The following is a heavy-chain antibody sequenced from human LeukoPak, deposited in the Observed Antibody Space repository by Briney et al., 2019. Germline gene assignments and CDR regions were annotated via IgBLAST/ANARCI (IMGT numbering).Heavy chain of an antibody. CDR1: GFTFSSYW. CDR2: IKQDGSEK. V-gene: IGHV3-7*04. D-gene: IGHD3-22*01. Sequence: GGSLRLSCAASGFTFSSYWMSWVRQAPGKGLEWVANIKQDGSEKYYVDSVKGRFTISRDNAKNSLYLQMNSLRAEDTAVYYCARDQNYYDSSGYYYRQYYFDYWGQGTLVAVSS. J-gene: IGHJ4*02. CDR3: ARDQNYYDSSGYYYRQYYFDY.